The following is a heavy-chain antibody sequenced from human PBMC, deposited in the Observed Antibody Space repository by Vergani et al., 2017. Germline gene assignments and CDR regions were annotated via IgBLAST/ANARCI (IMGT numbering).Heavy chain of an antibody. CDR1: GFTVSSNY. V-gene: IGHV3-53*02. Sequence: EVQLVETGGGLIQPGGSLRLSCAASGFTVSSNYMSWVRQAPGKGLEWVSVIYSGGSTYYADSVKGRFTISRDNSKNTLYLQMNSLRAEDTAVYYCARGIAVAGTLAGWFDPWGQGTLVTVSS. CDR2: IYSGGST. D-gene: IGHD6-19*01. J-gene: IGHJ5*02. CDR3: ARGIAVAGTLAGWFDP.